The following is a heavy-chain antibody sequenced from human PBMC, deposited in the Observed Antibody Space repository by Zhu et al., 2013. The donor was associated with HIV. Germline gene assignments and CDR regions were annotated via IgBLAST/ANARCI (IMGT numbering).Heavy chain of an antibody. D-gene: IGHD5-12*01. CDR1: GGTLNSDA. CDR2: INPNSGGT. J-gene: IGHJ4*02. Sequence: QVQLVQSGAEVKKPGSSVKVSCKTSGGTLNSDAITWVRQAPGQGLEWMGWINPNSGGTNYAQKFQGRVTMTRDTSISTAYMELSRLRSDDTAVYYCAREMDIVATIGGWGPFDYWGQGTLVTVSS. V-gene: IGHV1-2*02. CDR3: AREMDIVATIGGWGPFDY.